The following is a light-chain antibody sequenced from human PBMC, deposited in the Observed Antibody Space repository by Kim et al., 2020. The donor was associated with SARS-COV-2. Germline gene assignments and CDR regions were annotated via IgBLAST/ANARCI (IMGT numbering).Light chain of an antibody. V-gene: IGKV1-39*01. CDR1: QSITNY. J-gene: IGKJ1*01. CDR3: QQSYTMPRT. CDR2: AAS. Sequence: DIQMTQSPLSLSASVGDRVTITCRARQSITNYLNWYQQKPGKAPKVLIYAASTLQSGVPSRFSGSGSGTDFTLTISSLQPDDFATYYCQQSYTMPRTFGPGTKVDIK.